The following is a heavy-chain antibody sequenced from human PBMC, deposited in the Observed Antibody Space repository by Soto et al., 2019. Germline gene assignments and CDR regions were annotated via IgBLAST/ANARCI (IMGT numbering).Heavy chain of an antibody. V-gene: IGHV3-30*18. CDR2: ISYDRSNK. J-gene: IGHJ6*02. CDR3: AKDTGSGSYSSPYYGMDV. CDR1: RYTFSSYA. D-gene: IGHD3-10*01. Sequence: PAETLRLSCAASRYTFSSYAMHWVRQGPGTGLGWVAVISYDRSNKYYADSVKGRFTSSRDNSKNTLYLQMTSLRAEDTTVYYCAKDTGSGSYSSPYYGMDVWGQGTTVTVSS.